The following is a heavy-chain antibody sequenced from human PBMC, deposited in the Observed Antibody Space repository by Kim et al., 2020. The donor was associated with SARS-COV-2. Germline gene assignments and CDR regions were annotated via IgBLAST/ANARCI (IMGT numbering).Heavy chain of an antibody. Sequence: YAENVKGRFTVSRDNAENSVSLQMSSLRAEDTAIYYCARRGIGWYSHIDYWGQGTLVTVSS. D-gene: IGHD2-15*01. V-gene: IGHV3-11*03. J-gene: IGHJ4*02. CDR3: ARRGIGWYSHIDY.